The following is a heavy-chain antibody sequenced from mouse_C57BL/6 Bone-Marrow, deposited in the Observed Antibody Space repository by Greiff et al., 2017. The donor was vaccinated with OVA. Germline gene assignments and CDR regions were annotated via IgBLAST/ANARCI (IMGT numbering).Heavy chain of an antibody. CDR3: ARRSFYYGSSYGAMDY. Sequence: VKLMESGPGILQSSQTLSLTCSFSGFSLSTSGMGVSWIRQPSGKGLEWLAHIYWDDDKRYNPSLKSRLTISKDTSRNQVFLKITSVDTADTATYYCARRSFYYGSSYGAMDYWGQGTSVTVSS. CDR2: IYWDDDK. V-gene: IGHV8-12*01. D-gene: IGHD1-1*01. CDR1: GFSLSTSGMG. J-gene: IGHJ4*01.